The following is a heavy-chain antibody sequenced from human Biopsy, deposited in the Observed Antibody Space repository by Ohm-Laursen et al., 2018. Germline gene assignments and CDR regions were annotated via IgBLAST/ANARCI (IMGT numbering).Heavy chain of an antibody. CDR1: GDSISSYY. Sequence: SETLSLTCTVSGDSISSYYWSWIRQPPGKGLEWIGYVYYTGSTDYNPSLQSRVTISVDTSKNHFSLRLRSVTPADTAIYYGARDRGYYSDRTVPGYLDLWGRGTLVTVSS. V-gene: IGHV4-59*01. CDR3: ARDRGYYSDRTVPGYLDL. CDR2: VYYTGST. J-gene: IGHJ2*01. D-gene: IGHD3-22*01.